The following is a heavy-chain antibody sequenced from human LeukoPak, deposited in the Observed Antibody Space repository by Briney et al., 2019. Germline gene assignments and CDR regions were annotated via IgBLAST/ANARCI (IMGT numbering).Heavy chain of an antibody. CDR1: GDSVSSNSAA. CDR3: ARDPLYGSGSYSWFDP. CDR2: TYYRSKWYN. D-gene: IGHD3-10*01. V-gene: IGHV6-1*01. J-gene: IGHJ5*02. Sequence: SPTLSLTCALSGDSVSSNSAAWNWLRQSPSRGLEWLGRTYYRSKWYNDYAVSVKSRITINPDTSKNQFSLQLNSVTPEDTAVYYCARDPLYGSGSYSWFDPWGQGTLVTVSS.